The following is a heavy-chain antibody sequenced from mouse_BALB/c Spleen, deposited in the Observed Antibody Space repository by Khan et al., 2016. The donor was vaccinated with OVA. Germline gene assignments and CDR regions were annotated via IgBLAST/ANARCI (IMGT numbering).Heavy chain of an antibody. J-gene: IGHJ2*01. CDR3: TREEALYHFDH. V-gene: IGHV1-76*01. D-gene: IGHD3-2*02. CDR2: IYPGTDNT. CDR1: GYIFTSYW. Sequence: QVQLKESGAELVRPGASVKLSCKTSGYIFTSYWIHWVKQRSGQGLEWIARIYPGTDNTYYNEKFKDKATLTADKSSSTAYMQLTSLKSEDSDVYFWTREEALYHFDHWGQGTTLTVSS.